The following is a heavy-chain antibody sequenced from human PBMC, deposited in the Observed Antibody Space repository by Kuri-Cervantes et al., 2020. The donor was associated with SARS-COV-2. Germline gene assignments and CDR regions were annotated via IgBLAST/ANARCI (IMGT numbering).Heavy chain of an antibody. V-gene: IGHV3-21*04. J-gene: IGHJ1*01. Sequence: GESLKISCAASGFTFSSYSMNWVRQAPEKGLEWVSYISSSSSYKYYADSVKGRFTISRDNAKNSLYLQMNSLRAEDTALYYCARGVVAATPGFFQHWGQGTLVTVSS. CDR2: ISSSSSYK. CDR1: GFTFSSYS. D-gene: IGHD2-15*01. CDR3: ARGVVAATPGFFQH.